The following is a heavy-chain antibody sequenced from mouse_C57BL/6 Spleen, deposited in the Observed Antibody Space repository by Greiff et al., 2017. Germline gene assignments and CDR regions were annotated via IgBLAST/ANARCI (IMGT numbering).Heavy chain of an antibody. Sequence: VKLQQPGAELVKPGASVKLSCKASGYTFTSYWMQWVKQRPGQGLEWIGEIDPSDSYTNYNQKFKGKATLTVDTSSSTAYMQLSSLTSEDSAVYYCARRYYGSLRYFDYWGQGTTLTVSS. J-gene: IGHJ2*01. CDR2: IDPSDSYT. CDR1: GYTFTSYW. V-gene: IGHV1-50*01. D-gene: IGHD1-1*01. CDR3: ARRYYGSLRYFDY.